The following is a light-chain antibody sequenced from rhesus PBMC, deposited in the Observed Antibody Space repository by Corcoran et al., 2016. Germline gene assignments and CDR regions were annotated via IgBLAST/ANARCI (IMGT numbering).Light chain of an antibody. CDR2: DAS. V-gene: IGKV1-28*03. Sequence: DIQMTQSPSSLSASVGDTVTITCRASQGISSYLNWFQQKPGKAPKLLIYDASSLESGVPSRFSGSGSGTAFTLTISSLQPEYFAAYYCLQHNSYPYSFGQGTKVEIK. CDR1: QGISSY. CDR3: LQHNSYPYS. J-gene: IGKJ2*01.